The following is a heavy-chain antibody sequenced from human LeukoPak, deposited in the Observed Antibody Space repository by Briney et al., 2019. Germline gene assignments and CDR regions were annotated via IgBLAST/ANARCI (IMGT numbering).Heavy chain of an antibody. Sequence: SETLSLTCSVSGGSTSDDYWNWIRQPAGQGLECLGRIYYTGNTAYNPSLESRLTLSLDTAKNQFSLKVTSVTAADTAVYYCARGGTLFTYFDSWGQGTLVTVSS. V-gene: IGHV4-4*07. CDR1: GGSTSDDY. D-gene: IGHD3-10*02. CDR2: IYYTGNT. J-gene: IGHJ4*02. CDR3: ARGGTLFTYFDS.